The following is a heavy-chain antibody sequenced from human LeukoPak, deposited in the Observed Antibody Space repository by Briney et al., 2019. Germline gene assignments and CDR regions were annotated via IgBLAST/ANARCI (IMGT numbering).Heavy chain of an antibody. V-gene: IGHV3-7*03. CDR1: GFTFSSYW. CDR3: AKNRGYSYGHLDY. D-gene: IGHD5-18*01. Sequence: PGGSLRLSCAASGFTFSSYWMSWVRQAPGKGLEWVANIKQDGSEKYYVDSVKGRFTISRDNAKNSLYLQMNSLRAEDTAVYYCAKNRGYSYGHLDYWGQGTLVTVSS. CDR2: IKQDGSEK. J-gene: IGHJ4*02.